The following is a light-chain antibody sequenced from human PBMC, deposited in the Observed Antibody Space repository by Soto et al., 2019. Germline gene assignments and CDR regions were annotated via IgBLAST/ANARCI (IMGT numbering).Light chain of an antibody. V-gene: IGKV1-5*01. CDR1: ESISNW. Sequence: IQLTQSPTTLPASVGDRVTLTCRASESISNWLAWYQQRPGTAPKLLIYHASILETAVPSRFSGNGSGTEFTLTISSLQPDDFATYYCQQYNSYSLTFGQGTKVDIK. CDR2: HAS. J-gene: IGKJ1*01. CDR3: QQYNSYSLT.